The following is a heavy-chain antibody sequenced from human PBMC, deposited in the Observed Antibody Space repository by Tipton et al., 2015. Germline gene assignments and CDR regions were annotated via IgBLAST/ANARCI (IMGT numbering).Heavy chain of an antibody. V-gene: IGHV4-39*07. CDR3: ARARGRHGGLFDS. Sequence: TLSLTCTVSGVSISGTSYYWGWIRQPPGKGLEWIGSIYYSGDMYYNPSLKSRVAMSVDTSKTQFSLEMRSVTATDTAVYYCARARGRHGGLFDSWGQGTLVTVSS. CDR2: IYYSGDM. CDR1: GVSISGTSYY. J-gene: IGHJ4*02. D-gene: IGHD4-23*01.